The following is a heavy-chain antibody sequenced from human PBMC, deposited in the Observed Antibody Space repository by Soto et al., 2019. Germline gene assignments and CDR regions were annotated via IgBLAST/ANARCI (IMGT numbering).Heavy chain of an antibody. V-gene: IGHV3-33*01. J-gene: IGHJ4*02. D-gene: IGHD4-17*01. Sequence: QVQLVESGGGVVQPGRSLRLSCAASRFTFRSHAMQWVRQAPGKGLEWVAIIWYDGSNEYYADSVKGRFTISRDNSKNTLYLQMNSLRTEDTAVYYCARGGTAVTTWFDYWGQGTLVIVSS. CDR2: IWYDGSNE. CDR1: RFTFRSHA. CDR3: ARGGTAVTTWFDY.